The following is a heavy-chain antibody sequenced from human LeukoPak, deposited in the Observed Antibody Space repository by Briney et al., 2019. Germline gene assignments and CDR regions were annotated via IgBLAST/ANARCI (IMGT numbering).Heavy chain of an antibody. J-gene: IGHJ4*02. CDR1: GFTFSSYW. CDR2: IKQDGSEK. V-gene: IGHV3-7*01. CDR3: ARDSTTFYGDYTLFDS. D-gene: IGHD4-17*01. Sequence: PGGSLRLSCAASGFTFSSYWMSWVRQAPGKGLEWVANIKQDGSEKYYVDSVKGRFTISRDNAKNSLYLQMNSLRAEDTAVYYCARDSTTFYGDYTLFDSWGQGNLVTVSS.